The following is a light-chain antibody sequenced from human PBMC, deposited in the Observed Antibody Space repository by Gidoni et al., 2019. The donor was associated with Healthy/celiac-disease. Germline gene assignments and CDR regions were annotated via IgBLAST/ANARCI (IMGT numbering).Light chain of an antibody. J-gene: IGKJ2*02. CDR3: QQYGSSPPCT. CDR1: QSVSSSY. V-gene: IGKV3-20*01. Sequence: EIVLTQSPGTLSLSPGERATLSCRASQSVSSSYLAWYLQKPGQAPRLLIYGASSRATGIPDRFSGSGSGTDFTLTISRLEPEDFAVYYCQQYGSSPPCTFGQGTKLEIK. CDR2: GAS.